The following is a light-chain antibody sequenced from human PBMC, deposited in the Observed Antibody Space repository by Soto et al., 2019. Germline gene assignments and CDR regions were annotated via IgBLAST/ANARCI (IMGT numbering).Light chain of an antibody. CDR1: SSDIGGYNY. J-gene: IGLJ1*01. Sequence: QSALTQPPSASGSPGQSVTISCTGTSSDIGGYNYVSWYQQHPGKGPKLMIYEVSKRPSGVPDRVSGSKSGNTASLTVSGLQAEDEAHYYCSSYAGSSNYYVFGTGTKLTVL. V-gene: IGLV2-8*01. CDR3: SSYAGSSNYYV. CDR2: EVS.